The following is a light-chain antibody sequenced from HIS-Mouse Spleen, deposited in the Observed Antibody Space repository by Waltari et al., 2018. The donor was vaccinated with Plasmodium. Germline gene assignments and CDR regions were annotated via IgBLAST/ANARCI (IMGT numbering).Light chain of an antibody. V-gene: IGKV3-20*01. Sequence: EIVLTQSPGTLSLSQGERATLSCRASQSVSSSYLAWYQQKPGQAPRLLIYGASSRATGIPDRFSGSGSGTDFTLTISRLEPEDFAVYYCQQYYSTPYTFGQGTKLEIK. CDR2: GAS. CDR3: QQYYSTPYT. CDR1: QSVSSSY. J-gene: IGKJ2*01.